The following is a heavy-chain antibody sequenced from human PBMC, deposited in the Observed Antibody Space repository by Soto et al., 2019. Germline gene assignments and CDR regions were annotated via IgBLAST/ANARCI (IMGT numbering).Heavy chain of an antibody. J-gene: IGHJ6*02. CDR3: ATCQLGEYYYAMDI. CDR1: GDSITTYKW. D-gene: IGHD7-27*01. V-gene: IGHV4-4*02. Sequence: PSETLSLTCGVSGDSITTYKWWTWVRQTPGKGLEWIGEIYDSGNTRYNPSLKSRVTISKDTSKNELSLKLNSATVADTAVYYCATCQLGEYYYAMDIWGQGTTVTVSS. CDR2: IYDSGNT.